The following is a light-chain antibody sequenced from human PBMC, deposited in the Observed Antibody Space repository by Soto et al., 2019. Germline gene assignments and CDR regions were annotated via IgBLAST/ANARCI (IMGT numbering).Light chain of an antibody. CDR1: QTISSW. J-gene: IGKJ1*01. V-gene: IGKV1-5*03. Sequence: DRVTITCRASQTISSWLAWYQQKPGKAPKLLIYKASTLKSGVPSRFSGSGSGTEFTLTISSLQPDDFATYYCQHYNSYSAAFGQGTKVDTK. CDR2: KAS. CDR3: QHYNSYSAA.